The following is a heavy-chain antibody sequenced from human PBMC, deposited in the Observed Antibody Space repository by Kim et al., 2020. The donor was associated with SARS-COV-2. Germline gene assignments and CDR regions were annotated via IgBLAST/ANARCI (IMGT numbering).Heavy chain of an antibody. Sequence: SETLSLTCAVYGGSFSGYYWSWIRQPPGKGLEWIGEINHSGSTNYNPSLKSRVIISVDTSKNQFSLKLSSVTAADTAVYYCARGTTFLDYWGQGTLVTVSS. J-gene: IGHJ4*02. CDR1: GGSFSGYY. D-gene: IGHD3-16*01. V-gene: IGHV4-34*01. CDR2: INHSGST. CDR3: ARGTTFLDY.